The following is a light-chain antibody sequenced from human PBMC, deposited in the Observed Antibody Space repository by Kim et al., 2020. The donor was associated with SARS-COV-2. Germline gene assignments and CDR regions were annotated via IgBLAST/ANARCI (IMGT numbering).Light chain of an antibody. Sequence: EIVLTQSTATLSLSPGERATLSCRTSQSITSYLAWYQHKPGQAPRLLIYDASNRATGIPARFSGSGSGTDFTLTISSLEPEDFAVYFCLQRGNWPLTFGGGTKVDIK. V-gene: IGKV3-11*01. J-gene: IGKJ4*01. CDR3: LQRGNWPLT. CDR1: QSITSY. CDR2: DAS.